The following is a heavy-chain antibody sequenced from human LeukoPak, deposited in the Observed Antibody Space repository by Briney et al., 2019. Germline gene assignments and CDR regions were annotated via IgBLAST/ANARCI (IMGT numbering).Heavy chain of an antibody. V-gene: IGHV4-59*08. J-gene: IGHJ4*02. CDR2: IYYSGST. CDR3: ARADYYDSSGYYNTPFDY. D-gene: IGHD3-22*01. Sequence: PSETLSLTCSVSGGSISSYYWSWIRQPPGKGLEWIGYIYYSGSTNYNPSLKSRVTISVDTSKNQFSLKLSSVTAADTAVYYCARADYYDSSGYYNTPFDYWGQGTLVTVSA. CDR1: GGSISSYY.